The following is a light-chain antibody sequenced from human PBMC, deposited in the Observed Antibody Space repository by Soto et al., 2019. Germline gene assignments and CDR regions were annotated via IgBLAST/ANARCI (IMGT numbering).Light chain of an antibody. V-gene: IGKV1-12*01. CDR1: QHIASY. Sequence: DIQMSQSPSSVSASVGDRVNISCRASQHIASYLAWYHQAPGKAPKLLIHGASSLYRGVASRFSGGGTGADVTLTISSLQPEDFGIYFCQQTTAFPRTFGPGTRVDVK. CDR3: QQTTAFPRT. J-gene: IGKJ3*01. CDR2: GAS.